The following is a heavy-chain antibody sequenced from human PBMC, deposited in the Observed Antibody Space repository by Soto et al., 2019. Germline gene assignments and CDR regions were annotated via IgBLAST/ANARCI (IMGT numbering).Heavy chain of an antibody. D-gene: IGHD6-19*01. CDR3: AKEGSIAVANNLDY. CDR1: GFTFSGYA. CDR2: IGGSGGST. J-gene: IGHJ4*02. Sequence: GGSLRLSCVASGFTFSGYAMSWVRQAPGKGLEWVSAIGGSGGSTYYADSVKGRFTISRDNSKNTLYLQMNSLRAEDTAAYYCAKEGSIAVANNLDYWGQGTLVTVSS. V-gene: IGHV3-23*01.